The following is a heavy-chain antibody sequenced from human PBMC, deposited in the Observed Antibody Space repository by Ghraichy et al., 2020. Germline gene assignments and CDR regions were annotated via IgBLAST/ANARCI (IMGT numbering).Heavy chain of an antibody. CDR2: ISSSGRTT. D-gene: IGHD2-21*02. V-gene: IGHV3-48*03. J-gene: IGHJ3*02. CDR1: GFSFSTYE. Sequence: GGSLRLSCAASGFSFSTYEMNWVRQAPGKGLEWVSYISSSGRTTYYADSAKGRFTISRDNAKNSLYLQMNSLRAEDTAVYYCARAMTRDAFDRWGQGTMVTVSS. CDR3: ARAMTRDAFDR.